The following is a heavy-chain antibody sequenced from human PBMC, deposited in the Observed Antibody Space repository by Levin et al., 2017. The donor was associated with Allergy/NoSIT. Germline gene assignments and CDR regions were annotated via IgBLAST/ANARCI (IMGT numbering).Heavy chain of an antibody. D-gene: IGHD6-13*01. CDR1: GYTFTGYY. Sequence: ASVKVSCKASGYTFTGYYMHWVRQAPGQGLEWMGRINPNSGGTNYAQKFQGRVTMTRDTSISTAYMELSRLRSDDTAVYYCARDKEQQLVIGDDAFDIWGQGTMVTVSS. V-gene: IGHV1-2*06. CDR3: ARDKEQQLVIGDDAFDI. CDR2: INPNSGGT. J-gene: IGHJ3*02.